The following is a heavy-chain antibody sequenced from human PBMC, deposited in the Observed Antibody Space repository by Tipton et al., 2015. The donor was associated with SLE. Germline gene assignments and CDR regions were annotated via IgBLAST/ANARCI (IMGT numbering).Heavy chain of an antibody. CDR2: VYYTGNT. Sequence: TLSLTCIVSGDSISSSSYYWGWIRQPPGKGLEWVGTVYYTGNTFYNPSLKSRVIISVDTSKNQFSLKLTSVTAADTAVYYCARETSRAGPFNPWGQGTLVTVSS. J-gene: IGHJ5*02. CDR3: ARETSRAGPFNP. CDR1: GDSISSSSYY. D-gene: IGHD3-10*01. V-gene: IGHV4-39*07.